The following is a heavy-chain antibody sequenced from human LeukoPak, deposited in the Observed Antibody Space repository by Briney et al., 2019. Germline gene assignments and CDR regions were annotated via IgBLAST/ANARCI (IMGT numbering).Heavy chain of an antibody. CDR1: GFTFDDYA. D-gene: IGHD6-19*01. Sequence: PGGSLRPSCAASGFTFDDYAMHWVRQAPGKGLEWVSGISWNSGSIGYADSVKGRFTISRDNAKNSLYLQMNSLRAEDTALYYCAKDGYSSGWYYFDYWGQGTLVTVSS. CDR2: ISWNSGSI. CDR3: AKDGYSSGWYYFDY. V-gene: IGHV3-9*01. J-gene: IGHJ4*02.